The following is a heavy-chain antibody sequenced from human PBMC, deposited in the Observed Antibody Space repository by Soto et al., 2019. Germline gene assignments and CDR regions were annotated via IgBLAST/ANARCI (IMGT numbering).Heavy chain of an antibody. CDR2: LNHSGST. CDR3: AYSSSWIRSWFDP. V-gene: IGHV4-34*01. D-gene: IGHD6-13*01. J-gene: IGHJ5*02. Sequence: QVQLQQWGAGLLKPSETLSLTCAVYGGSFSGYYWSWIRQPPGKGLEWIGELNHSGSTNYNPSLKSQVTISVNPSKNQVSLKRSSVSAADTAVYYCAYSSSWIRSWFDPWGQGTLVTVSS. CDR1: GGSFSGYY.